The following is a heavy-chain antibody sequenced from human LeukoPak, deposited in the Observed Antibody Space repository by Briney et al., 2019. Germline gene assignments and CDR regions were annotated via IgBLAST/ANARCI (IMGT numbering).Heavy chain of an antibody. J-gene: IGHJ3*02. V-gene: IGHV4-34*01. CDR2: INHSGST. D-gene: IGHD6-13*01. CDR3: ARVGSSWYNAFDI. CDR1: GGSFSGYY. Sequence: PSETLSLTCAVYGGSFSGYYWSWIRQPPGKGLEWIGEINHSGSTNYNPSLKSRVTISVDTSKNQFSLKLSSVTAADTAVYYCARVGSSWYNAFDIWGQGTVVTVSS.